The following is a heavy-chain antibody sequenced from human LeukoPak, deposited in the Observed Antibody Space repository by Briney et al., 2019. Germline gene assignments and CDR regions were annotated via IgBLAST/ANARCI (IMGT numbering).Heavy chain of an antibody. V-gene: IGHV4-39*07. J-gene: IGHJ4*02. Sequence: SETLSLTCTVSGGSISSSSYYWGWIRQPPGKGLEWIGSIYHSGSTYYNPSLKSRVTISVDTSKNQFSLKLSSVTAADTAVYYCARELYYDSSGYDVAYDYWGQGTLVTVSS. CDR1: GGSISSSSYY. D-gene: IGHD3-22*01. CDR2: IYHSGST. CDR3: ARELYYDSSGYDVAYDY.